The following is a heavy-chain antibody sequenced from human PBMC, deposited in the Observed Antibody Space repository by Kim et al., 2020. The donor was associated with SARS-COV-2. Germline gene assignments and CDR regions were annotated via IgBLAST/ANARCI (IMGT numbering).Heavy chain of an antibody. CDR1: GGTFSSYA. D-gene: IGHD3-22*01. CDR3: ARVCSSRNYYYDSSGYWFDY. CDR2: IIPIFGTA. Sequence: SVKVSCKASGGTFSSYAISWVRQAPGQGLEWMGGIIPIFGTANYAQKFQGRVTITADESTSTAYMELSSLRSEDTAVYYCARVCSSRNYYYDSSGYWFDYWGQGTLVTVSS. V-gene: IGHV1-69*13. J-gene: IGHJ4*02.